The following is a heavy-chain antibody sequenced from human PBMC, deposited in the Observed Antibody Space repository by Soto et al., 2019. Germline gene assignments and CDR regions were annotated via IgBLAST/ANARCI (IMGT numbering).Heavy chain of an antibody. D-gene: IGHD6-19*01. CDR1: GFSLSNGKVG. CDR3: ARILFGRSVAGGYFYMDV. V-gene: IGHV2-26*01. Sequence: HVTLKESGPVLVKPTETLTLTCTVSGFSLSNGKVGVSWIRQPPGKALEWLAHIFWNEEKSYRTSLKSRLTISEDTSKSQVVLTMTNVDPVDTATYYCARILFGRSVAGGYFYMDVWGKGTTVTVSS. CDR2: IFWNEEK. J-gene: IGHJ6*03.